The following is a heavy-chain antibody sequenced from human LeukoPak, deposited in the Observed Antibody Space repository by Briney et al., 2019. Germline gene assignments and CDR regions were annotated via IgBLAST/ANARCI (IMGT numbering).Heavy chain of an antibody. CDR3: ARAYLYYDILTGYHNYYGMDV. V-gene: IGHV1-2*02. Sequence: ASVKVSCKASGHTFTGYYMHWVRQAPGQGLEWMGWINPNSGGTNYAQKFQGRVTMTRDTSISTAYMELSRLRSDDTAVYYCARAYLYYDILTGYHNYYGMDVWGQGTTVTVSS. J-gene: IGHJ6*02. CDR2: INPNSGGT. D-gene: IGHD3-9*01. CDR1: GHTFTGYY.